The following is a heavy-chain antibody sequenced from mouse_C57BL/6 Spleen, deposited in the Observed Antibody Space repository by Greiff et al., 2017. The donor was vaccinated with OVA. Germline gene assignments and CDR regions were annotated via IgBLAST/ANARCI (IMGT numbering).Heavy chain of an antibody. V-gene: IGHV1-64*01. CDR3: YYGGRYAMDY. J-gene: IGHJ4*01. Sequence: QVHVKQPGAELVKPGASVKLSCKASGYTFTSYWMHWVKQRPGQGLEWIGMIHPNSGSTNYNEKFKSKATLTVDKSSSTAYMQLSSLTSEDSAVYYCYYGGRYAMDYWGQGTSVTVSS. CDR1: GYTFTSYW. D-gene: IGHD1-1*01. CDR2: IHPNSGST.